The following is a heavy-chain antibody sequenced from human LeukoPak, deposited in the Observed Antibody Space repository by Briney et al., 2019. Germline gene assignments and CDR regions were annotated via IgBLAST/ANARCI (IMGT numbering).Heavy chain of an antibody. CDR1: GFTFSRYW. J-gene: IGHJ4*02. V-gene: IGHV3-7*01. D-gene: IGHD6-13*01. CDR3: ASETKLAAAGTTIGY. Sequence: GGSLRLSCAASGFTFSRYWMSWVRQAPGKGLGWVANINRDENEKFYADSVKGRFTISRDNAKNSLYLQMNSLRAEDTAMYYCASETKLAAAGTTIGYCGEGTLVTVSS. CDR2: INRDENEK.